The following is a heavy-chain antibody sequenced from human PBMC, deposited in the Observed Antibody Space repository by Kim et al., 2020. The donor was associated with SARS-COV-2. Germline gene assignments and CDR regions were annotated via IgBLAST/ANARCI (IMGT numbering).Heavy chain of an antibody. V-gene: IGHV3-30*04. J-gene: IGHJ4*02. CDR3: AREAPVEMATAHFDY. Sequence: GGSLRLSCAASGFTFSSYAMHWVRQAPGKGLEWVAVISYDGSNKYYADSVKGRFTISRDNSKNTLYLQMNSLRAEDTAVYYCAREAPVEMATAHFDYWGQGTLVTVSS. D-gene: IGHD5-18*01. CDR1: GFTFSSYA. CDR2: ISYDGSNK.